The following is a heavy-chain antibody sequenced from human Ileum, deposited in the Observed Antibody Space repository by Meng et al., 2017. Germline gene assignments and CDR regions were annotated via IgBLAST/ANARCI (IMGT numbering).Heavy chain of an antibody. V-gene: IGHV4-34*01. CDR1: CGSFSVYY. J-gene: IGHJ4*02. CDR2: INRGGNT. D-gene: IGHD6-13*01. CDR3: ARAWSSSWSFLDF. Sequence: VQLLQWGAGLLKTSETLSLTCAVSCGSFSVYYWTWIRQSPGKGLEWIGEINRGGNTNYNPSLKSRITMSVDTSKNQFFLNLTSVTPADTAVYYCARAWSSSWSFLDFWGQGGLVTVSS.